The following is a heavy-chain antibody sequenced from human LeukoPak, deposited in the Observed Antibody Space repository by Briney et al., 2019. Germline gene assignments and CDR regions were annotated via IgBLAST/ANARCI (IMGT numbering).Heavy chain of an antibody. CDR2: ISYDGSNK. V-gene: IGHV3-30*18. CDR1: GFTFSSYG. D-gene: IGHD4-17*01. J-gene: IGHJ4*02. CDR3: AKDQFRTTVTTPADY. Sequence: GGSLRLSCAASGFTFSSYGMHWVRQAPGKGLEWVAVISYDGSNKYYADSVKGRFTISRDNSKNTLYLQMNSLRAEDTAVYYCAKDQFRTTVTTPADYWGQGTLVTVSS.